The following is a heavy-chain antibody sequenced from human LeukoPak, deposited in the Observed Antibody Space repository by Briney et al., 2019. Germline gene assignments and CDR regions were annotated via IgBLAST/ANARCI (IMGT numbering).Heavy chain of an antibody. Sequence: GGSLRLSCAASGFTFSSYVMHWVRQAPGKGLEWVAVISYDGSNKYYADSVKGRFTISRDNSKNTLYLQMNSLRTEDTAVYYCARAPLEWELHAGDDAFDIWGQGTMVTVSS. CDR3: ARAPLEWELHAGDDAFDI. CDR1: GFTFSSYV. V-gene: IGHV3-30-3*01. J-gene: IGHJ3*02. CDR2: ISYDGSNK. D-gene: IGHD1-26*01.